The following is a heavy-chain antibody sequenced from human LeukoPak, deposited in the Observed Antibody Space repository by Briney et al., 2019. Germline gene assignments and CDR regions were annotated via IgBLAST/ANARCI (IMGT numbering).Heavy chain of an antibody. Sequence: GVSVKVSCKASGYTFTSYDINWVRQATGQGLEWMGWMNPNSGNTGYAQKFQGRVTMTRNTSISTAYMELSSLRSEDTAVYYCARGNYYGSGSYRFGDYWGQGTLVTVSS. J-gene: IGHJ4*02. CDR3: ARGNYYGSGSYRFGDY. CDR1: GYTFTSYD. V-gene: IGHV1-8*01. D-gene: IGHD3-10*01. CDR2: MNPNSGNT.